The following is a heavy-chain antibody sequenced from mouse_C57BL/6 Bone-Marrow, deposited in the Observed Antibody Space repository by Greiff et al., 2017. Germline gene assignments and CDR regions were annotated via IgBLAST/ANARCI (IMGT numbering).Heavy chain of an antibody. Sequence: EVHLVESGGGLVQPGGSLKLSCAASGFTFSDYGMAWVRQAPRKGPEWVAFISNLAYSIYYADTVTGRFTISRENAKNTLYLEMSSLRSEDTAMYYCARDAMDYWGQGTSVTVSS. CDR3: ARDAMDY. V-gene: IGHV5-15*01. CDR1: GFTFSDYG. J-gene: IGHJ4*01. CDR2: ISNLAYSI.